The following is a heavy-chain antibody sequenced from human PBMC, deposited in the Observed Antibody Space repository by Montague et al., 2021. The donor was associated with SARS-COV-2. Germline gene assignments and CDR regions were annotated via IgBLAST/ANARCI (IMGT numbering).Heavy chain of an antibody. Sequence: SETLSLTCTVSGGSISSSSYYWGWIRQPPGKGLEWIGSIYYSGSTYYNPSLKSRVTTSVDTSKNQFSLKLSSVTAADTAVYYCARLLRSDYYDSGVWYWGQGTLVTVSS. CDR2: IYYSGST. V-gene: IGHV4-39*01. CDR1: GGSISSSSYY. J-gene: IGHJ4*02. CDR3: ARLLRSDYYDSGVWY. D-gene: IGHD3-10*01.